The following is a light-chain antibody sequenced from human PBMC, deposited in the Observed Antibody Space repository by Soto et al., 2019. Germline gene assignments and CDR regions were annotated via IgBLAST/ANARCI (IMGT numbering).Light chain of an antibody. CDR1: QSVTNTY. Sequence: EIVLTQSPGTLSLSPGERATLSCRASQSVTNTYLAWYQQKPGQAPRLLIYGASSRATGIPDRFSGSGSGTDFTFTISRLEPEDFAVYYCQQYGSSLITFGQGTRLEIK. CDR3: QQYGSSLIT. CDR2: GAS. J-gene: IGKJ5*01. V-gene: IGKV3-20*01.